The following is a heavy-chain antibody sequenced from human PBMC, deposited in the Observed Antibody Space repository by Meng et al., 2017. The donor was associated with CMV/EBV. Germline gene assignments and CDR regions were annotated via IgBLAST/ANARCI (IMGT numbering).Heavy chain of an antibody. J-gene: IGHJ3*02. Sequence: LSLTCAASGFTFSDYYMSWIRQAPGKGLEWVSYISSSGSTIYYADSVKGRFTISRDNAKNSLYLQMNSLRAEDTAVYYCARENWGDAFDIWGQGTMVTVSS. CDR2: ISSSGSTI. CDR1: GFTFSDYY. D-gene: IGHD7-27*01. V-gene: IGHV3-11*04. CDR3: ARENWGDAFDI.